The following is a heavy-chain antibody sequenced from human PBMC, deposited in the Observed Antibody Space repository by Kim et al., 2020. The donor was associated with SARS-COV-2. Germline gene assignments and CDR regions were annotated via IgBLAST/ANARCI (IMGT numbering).Heavy chain of an antibody. Sequence: SETLSLTCAVYGGSFSGYYWSWIRQPPGKGLEWIGEINHSGSTNYNPSLKSRVTISVDTSKNQFSLKLSSVTAADTAVYYCARRRRGKYGSGSYYTPYY. CDR2: INHSGST. D-gene: IGHD3-10*01. J-gene: IGHJ4*01. V-gene: IGHV4-34*01. CDR1: GGSFSGYY. CDR3: ARRRRGKYGSGSYYTPYY.